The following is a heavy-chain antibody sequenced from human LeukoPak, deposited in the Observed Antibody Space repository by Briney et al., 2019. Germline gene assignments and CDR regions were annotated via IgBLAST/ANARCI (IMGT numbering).Heavy chain of an antibody. D-gene: IGHD3-10*01. CDR3: ARDRDEYYYGSGYYYYMDV. J-gene: IGHJ6*03. CDR1: GGSFSGYY. Sequence: SETLSLTCAVYGGSFSGYYWSWIRQPPGKGLEWIGEINHSGSTNYNPSLKSRVTISVDTSKNQFSLKLSSVTAADTTVYYCARDRDEYYYGSGYYYYMDVWGKGTTVTVSS. CDR2: INHSGST. V-gene: IGHV4-34*01.